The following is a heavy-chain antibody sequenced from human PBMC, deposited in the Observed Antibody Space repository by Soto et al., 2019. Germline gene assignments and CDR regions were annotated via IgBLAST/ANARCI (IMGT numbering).Heavy chain of an antibody. CDR2: IYWDDDK. CDR1: GFSLSTSGVG. Sequence: QITLKESGPTLVKPTQTLTLTCTFSGFSLSTSGVGVGWIRQPPGKALEWLALIYWDDDKRYSPSLKSRLTHPKDTSKNPVVLKTTNMDPVDKTTYYCAQTRITMVRGVIIIGDYLDVWGKGTTVTVSS. V-gene: IGHV2-5*02. D-gene: IGHD3-10*01. CDR3: AQTRITMVRGVIIIGDYLDV. J-gene: IGHJ6*03.